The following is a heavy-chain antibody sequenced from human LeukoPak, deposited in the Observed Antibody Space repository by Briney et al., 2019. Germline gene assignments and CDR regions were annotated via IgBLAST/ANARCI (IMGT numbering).Heavy chain of an antibody. J-gene: IGHJ4*02. CDR2: IWYDGSNK. CDR1: GFTFRSYG. CDR3: ARVDEHQALDY. V-gene: IGHV3-33*01. D-gene: IGHD2-2*01. Sequence: GGSLRLSCAAPGFTFRSYGMPWVRQAPGKGLDGVAVIWYDGSNKYYADSVKGRFTISRDNSKNTLYLQMNSLRAEDTAVYYCARVDEHQALDYWGQGTLVTVSS.